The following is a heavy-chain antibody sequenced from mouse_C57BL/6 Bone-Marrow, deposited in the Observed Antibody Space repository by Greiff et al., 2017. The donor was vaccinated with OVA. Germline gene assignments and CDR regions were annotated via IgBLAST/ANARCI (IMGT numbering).Heavy chain of an antibody. CDR3: ARTDYPLYFDY. CDR2: IYPGDGDT. J-gene: IGHJ2*01. D-gene: IGHD1-1*02. Sequence: VQLVESGPELVKPGASVKISCKASGYAFSSSWMNWVQQRPGKGLEWIGRIYPGDGDTNYNGKFKGKATLTADKSSSTAYMQLSSLTSEDSAVYFCARTDYPLYFDYWGQGTTLTVSS. V-gene: IGHV1-82*01. CDR1: GYAFSSSW.